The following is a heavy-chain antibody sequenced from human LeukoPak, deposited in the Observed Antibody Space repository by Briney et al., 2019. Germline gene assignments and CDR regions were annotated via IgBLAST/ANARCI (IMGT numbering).Heavy chain of an antibody. CDR2: IYYSGST. D-gene: IGHD3-10*01. J-gene: IGHJ5*02. CDR1: GGSISSYY. V-gene: IGHV4-59*01. Sequence: SETLSLTCTVSGGSISSYYWSWIRQPPGKGLEWIGYIYYSGSTNYNPSLKSRVTISVDASKNQFSLKLSSVTAADTAVYYCARDRGYYGSGSYPAIWFDPWGQGTLATVSS. CDR3: ARDRGYYGSGSYPAIWFDP.